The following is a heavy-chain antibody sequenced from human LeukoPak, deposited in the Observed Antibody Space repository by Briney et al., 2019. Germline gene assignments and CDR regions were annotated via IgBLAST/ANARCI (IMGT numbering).Heavy chain of an antibody. CDR3: ARTDPYYYDSSGYYSSHFDY. CDR2: INPNSGGT. Sequence: AASVKLSCKASGYTFTSYGISWVRQAPGQGLEWMGWINPNSGGTNYAQKFQGRVTMTRDTSISTAYMELSRLRSDDTAVYYCARTDPYYYDSSGYYSSHFDYWGQGTLVTVSS. D-gene: IGHD3-22*01. CDR1: GYTFTSYG. J-gene: IGHJ4*02. V-gene: IGHV1-2*02.